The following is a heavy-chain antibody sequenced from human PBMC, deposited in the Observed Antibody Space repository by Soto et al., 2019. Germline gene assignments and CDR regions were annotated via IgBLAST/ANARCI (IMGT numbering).Heavy chain of an antibody. V-gene: IGHV1-69*05. CDR2: IIPIIGTA. Sequence: SVKVSGKASGGTFSSYAISWVLQAPGQGLEWMGRIIPIIGTANYAQKFQGRVTITTDESTSTAYMELRSLRSDDTAVYYCARDALRIAVAPGDYWGQGTLVTVS. J-gene: IGHJ4*02. CDR3: ARDALRIAVAPGDY. CDR1: GGTFSSYA. D-gene: IGHD6-19*01.